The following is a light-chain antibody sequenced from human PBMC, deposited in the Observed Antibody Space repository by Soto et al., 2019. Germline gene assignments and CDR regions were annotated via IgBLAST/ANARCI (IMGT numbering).Light chain of an antibody. CDR2: SVF. CDR3: QQSYSAPRT. J-gene: IGKJ1*01. V-gene: IGKV1-39*01. Sequence: DIQMTQSPSSLSASVGDRVTITCRASQSISSYLNWYQQKPGKAPKLLIYSVFSLQSGVPSRFSGSGSGTDFTLTISNLQPEDFATYYCQQSYSAPRTFGQGTKVEI. CDR1: QSISSY.